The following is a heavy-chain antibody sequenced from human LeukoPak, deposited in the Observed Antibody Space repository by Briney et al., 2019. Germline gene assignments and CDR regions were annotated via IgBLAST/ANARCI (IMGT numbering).Heavy chain of an antibody. CDR2: INQDGSEK. CDR1: GFTFSSYW. V-gene: IGHV3-7*01. Sequence: GALRLSCVASGFTFSSYWMSWVRQAPGKGLEWVANINQDGSEKYYVDSVKGRFTISRDNAKNSLYLQVNSLRAEDTAVFSCVRDGRKSRVVDIVRKKETGYYYYMDVWGKGTTVTVSS. CDR3: VRDGRKSRVVDIVRKKETGYYYYMDV. D-gene: IGHD2-2*03. J-gene: IGHJ6*03.